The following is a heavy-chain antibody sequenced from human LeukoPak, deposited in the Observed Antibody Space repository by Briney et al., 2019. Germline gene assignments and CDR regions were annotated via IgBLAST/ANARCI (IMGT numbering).Heavy chain of an antibody. Sequence: SETPSLTCTVSGGSISSGSYYWSWFRQPAGKGLEWIGRIYTSGSTNYNPSLKSRVTISVDTSKNQFSLNLRSMTAADTAVYYCARDSLYNFWSGYYHTTYYFDYWGQGILVTVSS. J-gene: IGHJ4*02. V-gene: IGHV4-61*02. CDR3: ARDSLYNFWSGYYHTTYYFDY. CDR2: IYTSGST. CDR1: GGSISSGSYY. D-gene: IGHD3-3*01.